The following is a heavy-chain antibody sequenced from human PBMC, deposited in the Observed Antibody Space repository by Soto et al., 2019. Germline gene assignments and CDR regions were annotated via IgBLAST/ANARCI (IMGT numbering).Heavy chain of an antibody. CDR1: GYSFTSYA. D-gene: IGHD6-19*01. CDR3: ASAIAVASTGFDY. Sequence: EASVKVSCEASGYSFTSYAMHWVRQAPGQRLEWMGWINAGNGNTKYSQKFQGRVTMTRNTSIGTAYMELSSLRSEDTAVYYCASAIAVASTGFDYWGQGTLVTVSS. CDR2: INAGNGNT. J-gene: IGHJ4*02. V-gene: IGHV1-3*01.